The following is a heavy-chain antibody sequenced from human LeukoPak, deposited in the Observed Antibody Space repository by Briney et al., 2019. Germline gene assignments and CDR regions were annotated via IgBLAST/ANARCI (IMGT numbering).Heavy chain of an antibody. Sequence: ASVKVACKASGYTFTAYSPSWVRQAPGQGLEWMGWISTHNLNTKSAQKFQGRVTMTTDRSTTTAYMELSSLRSDDTALYYCARIIPYGSGTYYYDFWGQGTLVTVSS. CDR3: ARIIPYGSGTYYYDF. CDR2: ISTHNLNT. V-gene: IGHV1-18*01. CDR1: GYTFTAYS. D-gene: IGHD3-10*01. J-gene: IGHJ4*02.